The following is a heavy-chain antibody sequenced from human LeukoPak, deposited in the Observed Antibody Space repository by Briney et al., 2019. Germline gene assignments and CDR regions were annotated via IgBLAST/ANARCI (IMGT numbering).Heavy chain of an antibody. CDR1: GGSISSSSYY. CDR2: IYYSGST. D-gene: IGHD6-13*01. CDR3: AVRPYSSSWYYFDY. J-gene: IGHJ4*02. V-gene: IGHV4-39*01. Sequence: SETLSLTCTVCGGSISSSSYYWGWIRQPPGKGLEWIGSIYYSGSTYYNPSLKSRVTISVDTSKNQFSLKLSSVTAADTAVYYCAVRPYSSSWYYFDYWGQGTLVTVSS.